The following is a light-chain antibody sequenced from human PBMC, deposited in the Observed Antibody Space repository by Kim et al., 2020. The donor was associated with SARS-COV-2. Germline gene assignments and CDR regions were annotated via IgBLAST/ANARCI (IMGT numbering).Light chain of an antibody. CDR3: QQRGSWPPALT. CDR1: HHVGSS. J-gene: IGKJ4*01. V-gene: IGKV3-11*01. Sequence: PAESATLSCWASHHVGSSIAWYQQTPGQAPRLLIYDAAMRAAGSPDRFSGSGSWTDFTLTIGSLAPEDFAIYYCQQRGSWPPALTFGGGTKVDIK. CDR2: DAA.